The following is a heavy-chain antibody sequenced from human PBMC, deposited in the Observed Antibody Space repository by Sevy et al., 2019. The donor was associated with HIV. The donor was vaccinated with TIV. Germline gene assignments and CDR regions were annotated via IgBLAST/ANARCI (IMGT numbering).Heavy chain of an antibody. D-gene: IGHD1-26*01. J-gene: IGHJ6*02. CDR1: GYTFTTYD. CDR2: MNPNNGNK. Sequence: ASVKVSCRASGYTFTTYDINWVRQATGQGLEWMGWMNPNNGNKGYAQKLQGRLTMTRNTSISTAYMELTSLRSDDTAVYYCARGFDGWDTSPGGLDVWGQGTTVTVS. CDR3: ARGFDGWDTSPGGLDV. V-gene: IGHV1-8*01.